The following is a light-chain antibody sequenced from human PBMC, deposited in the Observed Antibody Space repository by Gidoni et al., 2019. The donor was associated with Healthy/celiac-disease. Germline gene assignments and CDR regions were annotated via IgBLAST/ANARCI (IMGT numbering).Light chain of an antibody. J-gene: IGKJ5*01. CDR1: QSISSY. CDR2: AAS. CDR3: QQSYRTPPP. V-gene: IGKV1-39*01. Sequence: DIQMTQSPSSLSASVGDRVTITCRASQSISSYLNWYQQKPGKAPKLLIYAASSLQSGVPSRFSGSGSGTDFTLTISSLQPADFATYYCQQSYRTPPPFGQGTRLEIK.